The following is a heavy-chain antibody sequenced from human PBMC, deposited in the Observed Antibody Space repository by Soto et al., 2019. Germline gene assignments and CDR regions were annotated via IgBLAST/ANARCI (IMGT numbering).Heavy chain of an antibody. CDR1: GFTFSSYG. Sequence: GESLKISCAASGFTFSSYGMHWVRQAPGKGLEWVAVISYDGSNKYYADSVKGRFTISRDNSKNTLYLQMNSLRAEDTAVYYCATRPDYGDYYWGQGTLVTVSS. CDR3: ATRPDYGDYY. CDR2: ISYDGSNK. V-gene: IGHV3-30*03. D-gene: IGHD4-17*01. J-gene: IGHJ4*02.